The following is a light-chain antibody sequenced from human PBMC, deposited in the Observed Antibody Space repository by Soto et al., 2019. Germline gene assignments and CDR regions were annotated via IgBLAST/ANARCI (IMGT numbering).Light chain of an antibody. CDR3: TSYTGGTYV. CDR2: EVS. Sequence: QSALTQPASVSGSLGQSITISCTGTSSDIGSYNYVSWYQHHPGKAPKLMIFEVSNRPTGVPNRFSGSKSGNTASLTSSGLQAEDEADYYCTSYTGGTYVFGSGTKLTVL. J-gene: IGLJ1*01. CDR1: SSDIGSYNY. V-gene: IGLV2-14*01.